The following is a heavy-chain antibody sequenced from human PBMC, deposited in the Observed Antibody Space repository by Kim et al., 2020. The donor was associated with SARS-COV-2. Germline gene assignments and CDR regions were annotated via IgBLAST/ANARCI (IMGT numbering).Heavy chain of an antibody. D-gene: IGHD2-2*01. CDR3: ATGSIVVVPAAYAFDI. V-gene: IGHV4-39*01. CDR2: IYYSGST. CDR1: GGSISSSSYY. J-gene: IGHJ3*02. Sequence: SETLSLTCTVSGGSISSSSYYWGWIRQPPGKGLEWIWSIYYSGSTYYNPSLKSRVTISVDTSKNQFSLKLSSVTAADTAVYYCATGSIVVVPAAYAFDIWGQGNMVTVSS.